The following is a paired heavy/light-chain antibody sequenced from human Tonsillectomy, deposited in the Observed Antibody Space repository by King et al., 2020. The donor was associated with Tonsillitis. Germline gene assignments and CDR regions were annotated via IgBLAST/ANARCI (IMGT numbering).Heavy chain of an antibody. D-gene: IGHD5-18*01. Sequence: QVQLVESGGGVVQPGGSLRLSCAASEFAFSIFGIHWVRQAPGKGLEWVAVISYDGSNKYYADSVKGRFTISRDNSKNTLYLQMNSLRAEDTAVYYCARAGYSYGEVRHHFDHWGQGTLVTVSS. CDR2: ISYDGSNK. CDR1: EFAFSIFG. V-gene: IGHV3-33*05. CDR3: ARAGYSYGEVRHHFDH. J-gene: IGHJ4*02.
Light chain of an antibody. J-gene: IGLJ3*02. CDR2: YDS. V-gene: IGLV3-21*01. CDR3: QVWDSSSDHWV. CDR1: NIGSKS. Sequence: SYVLTQPPSVSVAPGQTARITCGGNNIGSKSVHWYQQKPGQAPVLVLYYDSDRPSGIPERFSGSKSGNTAALTISGVAAGDEADYYCQVWDSSSDHWVFGGGTKLTV.